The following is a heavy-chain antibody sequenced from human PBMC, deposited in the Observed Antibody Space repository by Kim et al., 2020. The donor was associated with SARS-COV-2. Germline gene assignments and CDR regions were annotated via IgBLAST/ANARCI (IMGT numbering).Heavy chain of an antibody. CDR1: GGSINSGGRN. CDR2: ITYSGTT. CDR3: SRLSSNLYYYYIDV. D-gene: IGHD6-6*01. V-gene: IGHV4-31*03. J-gene: IGHJ6*03. Sequence: SETLSLTCTVAGGSINSGGRNWSWIRRRPGQGLESIVYITYSGTTYHNPSLQSRSTFSVDTFKNQFSLKLSSVTAADTAVYYSSRLSSNLYYYYIDVWG.